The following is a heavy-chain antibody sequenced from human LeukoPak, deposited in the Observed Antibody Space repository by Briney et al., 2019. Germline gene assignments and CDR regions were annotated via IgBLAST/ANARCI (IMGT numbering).Heavy chain of an antibody. J-gene: IGHJ4*02. CDR2: FDPEDGET. D-gene: IGHD6-13*01. V-gene: IGHV1-24*01. CDR3: ATSNGAAYSSSWTPPFDY. CDR1: GYTLTELS. Sequence: ASVTVSFTVSGYTLTELSMHWVRQAPGKGLEWMGGFDPEDGETIYAQKFQGRVTMTEDTSTDTAYMELSSLRSEDTAVYYCATSNGAAYSSSWTPPFDYWGQGTLVTVSS.